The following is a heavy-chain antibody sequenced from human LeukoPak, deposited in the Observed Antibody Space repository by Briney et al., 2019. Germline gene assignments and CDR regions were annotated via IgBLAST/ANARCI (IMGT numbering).Heavy chain of an antibody. CDR3: ARKADLDYYYGMDV. Sequence: ASVKVSCKASGYTFTSYDINWVRQATGQGLEWMGWMNPNSGNTGYAQKFQGRVTMTRNTSISTAYMELSSLRSEDTAVYYCARKADLDYYYGMDVWGQGTTVTVSS. CDR2: MNPNSGNT. V-gene: IGHV1-8*01. D-gene: IGHD3/OR15-3a*01. J-gene: IGHJ6*02. CDR1: GYTFTSYD.